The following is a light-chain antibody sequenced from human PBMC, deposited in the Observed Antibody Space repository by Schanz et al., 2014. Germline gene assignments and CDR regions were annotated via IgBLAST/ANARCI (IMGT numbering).Light chain of an antibody. CDR1: SSDVGSYNL. CDR3: SSHTAITTAVV. J-gene: IGLJ2*01. V-gene: IGLV2-14*02. Sequence: QSALTQPASVSGSPGQSITISCTGTSSDVGSYNLVSWYQQHPGKVPKLMIYEVSKRPSGVPDRFSGSKSGNTASLTISGLQAEDEADYHCSSHTAITTAVVFGGGTKLTVL. CDR2: EVS.